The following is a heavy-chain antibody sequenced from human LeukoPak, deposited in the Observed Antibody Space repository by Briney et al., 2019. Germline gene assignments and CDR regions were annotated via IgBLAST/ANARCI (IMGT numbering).Heavy chain of an antibody. Sequence: SETLSLTCTVSGGSISSYYWSWIRQPAGKGLEWIGRIYTSGSINYNPSLKSRDTMSVDTSKNQFSLKLSSVTAADTAVYYCARGMAAAGTWRFDPWGQGTLVTVSS. CDR2: IYTSGSI. CDR1: GGSISSYY. V-gene: IGHV4-4*07. CDR3: ARGMAAAGTWRFDP. J-gene: IGHJ5*02. D-gene: IGHD6-13*01.